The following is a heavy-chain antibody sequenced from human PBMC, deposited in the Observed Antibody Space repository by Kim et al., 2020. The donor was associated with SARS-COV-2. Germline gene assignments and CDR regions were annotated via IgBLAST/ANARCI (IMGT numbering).Heavy chain of an antibody. J-gene: IGHJ5*02. D-gene: IGHD3-22*01. CDR2: ISYDGSNK. CDR1: GFTFSSYA. V-gene: IGHV3-30*04. Sequence: GGSLRLSCAASGFTFSSYAMHWVRQAPGKGLEWVAVISYDGSNKYYADSVKDRFTISRDNSKNTLYLQMNSLRAEDTAVYYCARDYYDSSGYYNNWFDPWGQGTLVTVSS. CDR3: ARDYYDSSGYYNNWFDP.